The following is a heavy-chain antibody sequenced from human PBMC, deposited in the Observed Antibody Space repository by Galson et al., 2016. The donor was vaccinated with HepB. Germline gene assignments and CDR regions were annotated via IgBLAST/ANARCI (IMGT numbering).Heavy chain of an antibody. V-gene: IGHV3-23*01. Sequence: SLRLSCAASGFTFSSYVMSWVRQAPGKGLQWVSAISGSGDSTFYADSVEGRFTLSRDNSKNTLYLQMDSLRADDTALYYCAKRRENRGHFDYWGQGTLVTVSS. D-gene: IGHD1-14*01. J-gene: IGHJ4*02. CDR3: AKRRENRGHFDY. CDR2: ISGSGDST. CDR1: GFTFSSYV.